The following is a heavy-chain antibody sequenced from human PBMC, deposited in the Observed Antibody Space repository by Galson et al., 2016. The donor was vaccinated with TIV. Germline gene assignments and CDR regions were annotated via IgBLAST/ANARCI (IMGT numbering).Heavy chain of an antibody. J-gene: IGHJ5*02. CDR2: ISYDGSKK. CDR3: ARDSGSYARWFDP. D-gene: IGHD1-26*01. CDR1: GFTFSNYA. V-gene: IGHV3-30*07. Sequence: SLRLSCAASGFTFSNYALYWVRQAPGKGLEWVTIISYDGSKKFYADSVKGRFTISRDNTKNSLYLQMNRLRVEDTAAYYCARDSGSYARWFDPWGQGTLVTVSS.